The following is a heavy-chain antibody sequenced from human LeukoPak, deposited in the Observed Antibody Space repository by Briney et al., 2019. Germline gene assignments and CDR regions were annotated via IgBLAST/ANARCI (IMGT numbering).Heavy chain of an antibody. V-gene: IGHV3-15*01. D-gene: IGHD1-14*01. CDR2: IKSKADGGTT. Sequence: MTGGSLRLSCAASGFTFSNAWMSWVRQAPGKGLEWVGRIKSKADGGTTDYAAPVKGRFTISRDNSKNTLYLQMNSLRAEDTAVYYCARDNHYYMDVWGKGTTVTVSS. CDR1: GFTFSNAW. J-gene: IGHJ6*03. CDR3: ARDNHYYMDV.